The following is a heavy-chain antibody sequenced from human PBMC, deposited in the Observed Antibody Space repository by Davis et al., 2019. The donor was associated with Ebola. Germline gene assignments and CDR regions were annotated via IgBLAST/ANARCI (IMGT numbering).Heavy chain of an antibody. CDR1: GFTFSSYW. CDR3: ARVCRSSSSSGWFDP. Sequence: HTGGSLRLSCAASGFTFSSYWMHWVRQAPGKGLVWVSRINSDGSSTSYADSVKGRFTISRDNAKNTLYLQMNSLRAEDTAVYYCARVCRSSSSSGWFDPWGQGTLVTVSS. D-gene: IGHD6-6*01. J-gene: IGHJ5*02. CDR2: INSDGSST. V-gene: IGHV3-74*01.